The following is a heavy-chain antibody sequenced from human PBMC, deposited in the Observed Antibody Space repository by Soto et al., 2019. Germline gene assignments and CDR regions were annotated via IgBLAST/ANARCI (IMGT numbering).Heavy chain of an antibody. V-gene: IGHV3-30*18. J-gene: IGHJ4*02. CDR2: ISHDGSDK. CDR3: EKENHHLVHDY. D-gene: IGHD2-8*02. Sequence: QVQLVESGGGVVRPGRSLRLTCAASGFTFRNYGMHWVRQAPGKGLEWVAVISHDGSDKYYADSMKGRFIISRDNSENTWFMNMNSLKPEDTAVYYCEKENHHLVHDYCGQGTLVTVSS. CDR1: GFTFRNYG.